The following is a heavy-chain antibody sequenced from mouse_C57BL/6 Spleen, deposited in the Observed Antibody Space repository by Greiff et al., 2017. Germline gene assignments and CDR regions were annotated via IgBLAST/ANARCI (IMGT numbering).Heavy chain of an antibody. CDR1: GFSLPSYG. V-gene: IGHV2-2*01. Sequence: VQRVESGPGLVQPSQSLSITCTVSGFSLPSYGVHWVRQSPGKGLEWLGVIWSGGSTDSNAALISRLSISKDNSKSQVFFIMNSLQADDTAIYYCARNGYYGSPWYCDVWGTGTTVTVSA. CDR2: IWSGGST. D-gene: IGHD1-1*01. J-gene: IGHJ1*03. CDR3: ARNGYYGSPWYCDV.